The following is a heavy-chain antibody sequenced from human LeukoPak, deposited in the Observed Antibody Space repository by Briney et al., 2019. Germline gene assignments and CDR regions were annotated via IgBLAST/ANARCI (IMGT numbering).Heavy chain of an antibody. CDR2: ITTDGTT. V-gene: IGHV3-74*03. CDR3: ARDIRAASALDI. D-gene: IGHD2-15*01. Sequence: PGGSLRLSCAVSGFTFSTYWMHGVRQAPGEGLVWVSFITTDGTTKYADSVKGRFTFSRDNANNTLYLQMNSLRAEDTAVYYCARDIRAASALDIWGQGTMVTVSS. CDR1: GFTFSTYW. J-gene: IGHJ3*02.